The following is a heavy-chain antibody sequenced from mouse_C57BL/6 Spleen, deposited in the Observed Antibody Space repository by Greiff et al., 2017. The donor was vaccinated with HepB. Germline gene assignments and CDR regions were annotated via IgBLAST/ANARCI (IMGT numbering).Heavy chain of an antibody. CDR2: IDPSDSET. D-gene: IGHD1-1*01. CDR1: GYTFTSYW. Sequence: QVQLQQPGAELVRPGSSVKLSCKASGYTFTSYWMHWVKQRPIQGLEWIGNIDPSDSETHYNQKFKDKATLTVDKSSSTAYMQLSSLTSEDSAVYYCARRAYYGSAMDYWGQGTSVTVSS. J-gene: IGHJ4*01. CDR3: ARRAYYGSAMDY. V-gene: IGHV1-52*01.